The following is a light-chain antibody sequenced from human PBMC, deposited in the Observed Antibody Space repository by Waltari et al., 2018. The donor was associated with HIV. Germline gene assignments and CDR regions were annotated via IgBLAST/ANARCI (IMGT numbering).Light chain of an antibody. CDR2: LGS. CDR3: MQALQTPYT. V-gene: IGKV2-28*01. J-gene: IGKJ2*01. Sequence: EILMTQSPPSLPVTPGKPASISCRSRQSLLHSNGINYLDWYLQKPGQSPQLLIYLGSNRASGVPDRFSGGGSGTDFTLKISRVEAEDLGGVYYCMQALQTPYTFGQGTKLELK. CDR1: QSLLHSNGINY.